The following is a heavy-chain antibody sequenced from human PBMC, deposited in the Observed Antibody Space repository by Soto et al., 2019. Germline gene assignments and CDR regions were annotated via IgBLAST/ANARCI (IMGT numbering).Heavy chain of an antibody. CDR3: ARDPGDYYDSSGYED. J-gene: IGHJ4*02. CDR1: GGTFSSYA. V-gene: IGHV1-69*13. Sequence: GASVKVSCKASGGTFSSYAISWVRQAPGQGLEWMGGIIPIFGTANYAQKFQGRVTITADESTSTAYMELSSLRSEDTAVYYCARDPGDYYDSSGYEDWGQGTLVTVSS. D-gene: IGHD3-22*01. CDR2: IIPIFGTA.